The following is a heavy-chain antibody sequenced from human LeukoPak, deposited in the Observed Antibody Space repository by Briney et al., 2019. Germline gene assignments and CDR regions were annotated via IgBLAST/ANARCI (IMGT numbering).Heavy chain of an antibody. D-gene: IGHD3-22*01. CDR1: GGSISSSRYY. CDR3: AREKYTAPGTDYYERWYFDL. V-gene: IGHV4-39*07. Sequence: PSETLSLTCTVSGGSISSSRYYWGWIRQPPGKGLEWIGSIYYNGNTYYNPSLKSRVTISVDTSKNQFSLKLSSVTAADTAVYYCAREKYTAPGTDYYERWYFDLWGRGTLVTVSS. J-gene: IGHJ2*01. CDR2: IYYNGNT.